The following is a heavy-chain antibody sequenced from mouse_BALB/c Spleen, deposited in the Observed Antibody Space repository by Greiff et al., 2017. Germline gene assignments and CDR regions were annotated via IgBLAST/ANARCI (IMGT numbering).Heavy chain of an antibody. Sequence: VQGVESGPGLVAPSQSLSITCTVSGFSLTSYGVHWVRQPPGKGLEWLGVIWAGGSTNYNSALMSRLSISKDNSKSQVFLKMNSLQTDDTAMYYCARDRDYGKAWFAYWGQGTLVTVSA. CDR2: IWAGGST. CDR1: GFSLTSYG. CDR3: ARDRDYGKAWFAY. V-gene: IGHV2-9*02. D-gene: IGHD2-1*01. J-gene: IGHJ3*01.